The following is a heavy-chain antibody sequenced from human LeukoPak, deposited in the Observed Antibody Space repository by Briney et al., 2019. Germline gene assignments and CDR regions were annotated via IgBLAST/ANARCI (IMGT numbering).Heavy chain of an antibody. CDR1: GFTFSSYA. V-gene: IGHV3-23*01. Sequence: GGSLRLSCAASGFTFSSYAMSWVRQAPGKGLEWVSAISGSGGSAYYADSVKGRFTISRDNSKNTLYLQMNSLRAEDTAVYYCARYCSSTSCPPAPFDYWGQGTLVTVSS. D-gene: IGHD2-2*01. CDR3: ARYCSSTSCPPAPFDY. CDR2: ISGSGGSA. J-gene: IGHJ4*02.